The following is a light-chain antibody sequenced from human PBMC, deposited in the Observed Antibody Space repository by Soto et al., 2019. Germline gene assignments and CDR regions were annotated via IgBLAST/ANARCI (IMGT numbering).Light chain of an antibody. Sequence: DIQLTQSPSFLSASVGDRVTITCRASQDINTYLAWYQQKPGKAPKLLIFAASTLQNGVPSRFSGSGSGQEFTVTITSLQPEDFATYYCQQRKSYPITFGQGTRLEIK. V-gene: IGKV1-9*01. CDR3: QQRKSYPIT. CDR2: AAS. CDR1: QDINTY. J-gene: IGKJ5*01.